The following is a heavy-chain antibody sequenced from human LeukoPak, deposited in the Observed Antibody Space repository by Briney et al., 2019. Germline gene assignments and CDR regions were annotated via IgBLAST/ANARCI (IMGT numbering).Heavy chain of an antibody. V-gene: IGHV3-23*01. Sequence: GGSLRLSCAASGFTFSSYVMSWVRQAPGKGLEWVSAISGSGGSTYFPDSVKGRFTISRDNSNNTVFLQMNRLTAEDTAIYYCAKGNRFGSGSYSEYWGQGTLVTAST. CDR1: GFTFSSYV. CDR2: ISGSGGST. D-gene: IGHD3-10*01. J-gene: IGHJ4*02. CDR3: AKGNRFGSGSYSEY.